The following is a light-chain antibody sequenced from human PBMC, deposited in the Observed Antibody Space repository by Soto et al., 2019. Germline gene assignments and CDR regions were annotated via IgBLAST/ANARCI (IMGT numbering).Light chain of an antibody. CDR3: AAWDASLNAYV. Sequence: QSVVTQPPSTSGTPGQTVTISCSGSSSNIGSNTVNWYKQVPGTAPKLLIYGHNQRPSGVPDRFSGSESGTSASLAISGLQSEDEADYYCAAWDASLNAYVFGPGTQLTVL. V-gene: IGLV1-44*01. J-gene: IGLJ1*01. CDR1: SSNIGSNT. CDR2: GHN.